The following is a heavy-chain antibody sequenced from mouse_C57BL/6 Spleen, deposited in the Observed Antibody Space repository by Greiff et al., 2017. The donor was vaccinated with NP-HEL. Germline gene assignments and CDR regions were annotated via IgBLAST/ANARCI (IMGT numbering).Heavy chain of an antibody. D-gene: IGHD1-1*01. V-gene: IGHV1-20*01. J-gene: IGHJ1*03. CDR3: ARSATVVEDCWYFDV. CDR1: GYSFTGYF. Sequence: VQLKQSGPELVKPGDSVKISCKASGYSFTGYFMNWVMQSHGKSLEWIGRINPYNGDTFYNQKFKGKATLTVDKSSSTAHMELRSLTSEDSAVYYCARSATVVEDCWYFDVWGTGTTVTVSS. CDR2: INPYNGDT.